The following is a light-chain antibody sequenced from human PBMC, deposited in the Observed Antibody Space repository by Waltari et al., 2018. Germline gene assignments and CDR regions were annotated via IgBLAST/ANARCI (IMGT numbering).Light chain of an antibody. CDR1: QNINSW. J-gene: IGKJ1*01. V-gene: IGKV1-5*03. Sequence: DIQMTQSPSTLSASVGDRVTITCRASQNINSWLAWYQQKPGKAPKFLIYKASSLESGVLLRFSGSRSGTECTLAISSMQPDDFRTYYCEQYNSYHLTFGQGTKVEIK. CDR2: KAS. CDR3: EQYNSYHLT.